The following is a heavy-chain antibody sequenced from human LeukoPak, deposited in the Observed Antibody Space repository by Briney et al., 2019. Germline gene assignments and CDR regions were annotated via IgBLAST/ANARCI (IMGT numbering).Heavy chain of an antibody. D-gene: IGHD5-12*01. Sequence: SVKVSCKASGGTFSSYAISWVRQAPGQGLEWMGRIIPIFGTANYAQKFQGRVTFTTDESTSTAYMELSRLRSDDTAVYYCARGYSGYVIDYWGQGTLVTVSS. CDR2: IIPIFGTA. J-gene: IGHJ4*02. CDR3: ARGYSGYVIDY. CDR1: GGTFSSYA. V-gene: IGHV1-69*05.